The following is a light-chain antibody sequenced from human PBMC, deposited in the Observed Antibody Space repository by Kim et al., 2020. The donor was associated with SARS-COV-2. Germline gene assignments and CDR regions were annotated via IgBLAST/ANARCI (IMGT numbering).Light chain of an antibody. J-gene: IGKJ1*01. V-gene: IGKV1-8*01. CDR3: QQYYSYPRG. Sequence: AIRITQSPSSLSASTGDRVTITCRASQGISSYLAWYQQKPGKAPKLLIYAASTLQSGVPSRFSGSGSGTDFTLTISCLQSEDFATYYCQQYYSYPRGFGQGTKVDIK. CDR2: AAS. CDR1: QGISSY.